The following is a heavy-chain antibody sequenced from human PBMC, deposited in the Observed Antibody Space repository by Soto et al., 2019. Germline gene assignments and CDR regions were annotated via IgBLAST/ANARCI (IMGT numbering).Heavy chain of an antibody. J-gene: IGHJ4*02. Sequence: SETLSLTCTVSGGSISSYYWSWIRQPPGKGLEWIGYIYYSGSTNYNPSLKSRVTISVDTSKNQFSLKLSSVTAADTAVYYCASHWTEYSSTNCGQGTLVTVSS. CDR3: ASHWTEYSSTN. V-gene: IGHV4-59*01. CDR2: IYYSGST. CDR1: GGSISSYY. D-gene: IGHD6-6*01.